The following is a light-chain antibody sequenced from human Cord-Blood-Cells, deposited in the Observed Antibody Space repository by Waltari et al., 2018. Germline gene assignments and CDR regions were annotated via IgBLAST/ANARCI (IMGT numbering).Light chain of an antibody. J-gene: IGLJ1*01. CDR2: YDD. CDR3: AAWDDSLNGYV. CDR1: SSNLGNNA. V-gene: IGLV1-36*01. Sequence: QSVLTQPPSVSEAPRQRVTISCSGSSSNLGNNAVNGYQQLPGKAPKLLIYYDDLLPSGVSDRFSGSKSGTSASLAISGLQSEDEADYYCAAWDDSLNGYVFGTGTKVTVL.